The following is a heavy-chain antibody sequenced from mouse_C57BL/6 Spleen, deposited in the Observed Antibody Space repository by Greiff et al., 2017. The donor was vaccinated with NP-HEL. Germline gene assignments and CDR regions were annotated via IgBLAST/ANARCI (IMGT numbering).Heavy chain of an antibody. D-gene: IGHD1-1*01. CDR1: GYAFSSYW. J-gene: IGHJ2*01. CDR3: AREVSYGSRFDY. V-gene: IGHV1-80*01. Sequence: VHLVESGAELVKPGASVKISCKASGYAFSSYWMNWVKQRPGKGLEWIGQIYPGDGDTNYNGKFKGKATLTADKSSSTAYMQLSSLTSEDSAVYFCAREVSYGSRFDYWGQGTTLTVSS. CDR2: IYPGDGDT.